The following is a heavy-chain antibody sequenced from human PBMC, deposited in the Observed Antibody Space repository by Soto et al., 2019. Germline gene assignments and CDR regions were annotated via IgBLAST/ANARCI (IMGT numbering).Heavy chain of an antibody. V-gene: IGHV1-2*02. D-gene: IGHD3-22*01. CDR3: ARGAFDRSGNDLAGWFDP. Sequence: QVQLVQSGAEVKKPGASVKISCKASGYSFTDHYIHWIRQAPGQGLEWMGWIIPNDGGTKYAQKFQDRINMTRGTSITTADTDLSRLRSDDTAVSYGARGAFDRSGNDLAGWFDPWGQGTLVTVSS. CDR2: IIPNDGGT. CDR1: GYSFTDHY. J-gene: IGHJ5*02.